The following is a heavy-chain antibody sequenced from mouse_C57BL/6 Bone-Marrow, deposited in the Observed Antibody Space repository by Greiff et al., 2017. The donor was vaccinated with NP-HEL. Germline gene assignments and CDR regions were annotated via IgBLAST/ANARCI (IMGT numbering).Heavy chain of an antibody. CDR1: GYTFTDYY. CDR3: ARQRVHDLDY. V-gene: IGHV1-76*01. Sequence: QVQLQQSGAELVRPGASVKLSCKASGYTFTDYYISWLKQRPGQGLVWIARIIPGSGNTYYNETFKGKATLTAEKSSSTAYMQMSSLTSDDSAVYFCARQRVHDLDYGGQGTTLTVSS. J-gene: IGHJ2*01. CDR2: IIPGSGNT.